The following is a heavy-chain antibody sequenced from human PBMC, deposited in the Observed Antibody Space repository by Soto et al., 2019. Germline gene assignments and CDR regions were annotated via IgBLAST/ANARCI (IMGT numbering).Heavy chain of an antibody. V-gene: IGHV3-74*01. CDR3: VRGVQCITTSCYGNCFEP. J-gene: IGHJ5*02. D-gene: IGHD2-2*01. CDR1: GFTFSTYW. Sequence: EVQLVESGGGLVQPGGSLRLSCAASGFTFSTYWMHWIRQVPGKGLEWVSRINSDASHTYYADSVKGRFTISRDNAKNTRHLDMNSMGAEDTSVYYSVRGVQCITTSCYGNCFEPWGQGTLVTVSS. CDR2: INSDASHT.